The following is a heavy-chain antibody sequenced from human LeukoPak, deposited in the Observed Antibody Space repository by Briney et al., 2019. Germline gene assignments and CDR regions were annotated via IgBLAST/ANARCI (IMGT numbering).Heavy chain of an antibody. CDR3: ASTMIVSSYYFDY. CDR2: MYHSGST. D-gene: IGHD3-22*01. V-gene: IGHV4-30-2*01. Sequence: SETLSLTCTVSGGSISSGGYYWSWIRHPPGKALEWIGYMYHSGSTYYNPSLKSRLTMSVDTSKNQFSLKLTSVTAADTAVYYCASTMIVSSYYFDYWGQGTLVTVSS. J-gene: IGHJ4*02. CDR1: GGSISSGGYY.